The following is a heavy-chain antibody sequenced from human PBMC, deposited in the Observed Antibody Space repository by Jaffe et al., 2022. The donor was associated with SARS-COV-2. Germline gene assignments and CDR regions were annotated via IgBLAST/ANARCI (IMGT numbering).Heavy chain of an antibody. D-gene: IGHD3-10*01. CDR2: IYYSGST. V-gene: IGHV4-39*01. CDR3: AMTYVLLWFNY. J-gene: IGHJ4*02. Sequence: QLQLQESGPGLVKPSETLSLTCTVSGGSISSSSYYWGWIRQPPGKGLEWIGSIYYSGSTYYNPSLKSRVTISVDTSKNQFSLKLSSVTAADTAVYYCAMTYVLLWFNYWGQGTLVTVSS. CDR1: GGSISSSSYY.